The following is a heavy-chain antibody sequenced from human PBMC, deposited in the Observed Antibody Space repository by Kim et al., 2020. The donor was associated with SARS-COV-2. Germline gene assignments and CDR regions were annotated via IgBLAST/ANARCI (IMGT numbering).Heavy chain of an antibody. CDR2: IDTNTGTP. J-gene: IGHJ5*02. CDR1: GYRFSHDG. CDR3: AREFGVPGARIDNWLDP. D-gene: IGHD3-3*01. Sequence: ASVKVSCKASGYRFSHDGMNWVRQAPGQGLEWMGWIDTNTGTPTYAEGFSGRVVFSLDTSVSTAYLQINNLKAEDTATYYCAREFGVPGARIDNWLDPWGRGTLVTVSS. V-gene: IGHV7-4-1*02.